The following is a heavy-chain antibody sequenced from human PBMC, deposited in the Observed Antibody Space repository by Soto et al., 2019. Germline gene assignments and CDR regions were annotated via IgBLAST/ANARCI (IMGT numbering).Heavy chain of an antibody. D-gene: IGHD2-15*01. CDR3: ATPKYCSGGSCSRGYYFDY. J-gene: IGHJ4*02. CDR2: IYYSGST. V-gene: IGHV4-39*01. CDR1: GGSISSSSYY. Sequence: QLQLQESGPGLVKPSETLSLTCTVSGGSISSSSYYWGWIRQPPGKGLEWIGSIYYSGSTYYNPSLKSRVTISVDTSKNQFSLKLSSVTAADTAVYYCATPKYCSGGSCSRGYYFDYWGQGTLVTVSS.